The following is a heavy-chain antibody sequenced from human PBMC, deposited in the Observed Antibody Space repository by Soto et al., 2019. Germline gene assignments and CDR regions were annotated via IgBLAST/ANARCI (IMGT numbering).Heavy chain of an antibody. CDR1: GYTFTNYI. Sequence: QVQLVQYGAEVKKPGASVKVFCKASGYTFTNYIITWVRQAPGQGFEWMGWISGYNGNTNYAQNFQGRVTMTADTSTSTAYMDLRSLRSDDTAGYYCARPPAYSTSFDAFDIWGQGTMVTVSS. J-gene: IGHJ3*02. D-gene: IGHD6-6*01. V-gene: IGHV1-18*01. CDR3: ARPPAYSTSFDAFDI. CDR2: ISGYNGNT.